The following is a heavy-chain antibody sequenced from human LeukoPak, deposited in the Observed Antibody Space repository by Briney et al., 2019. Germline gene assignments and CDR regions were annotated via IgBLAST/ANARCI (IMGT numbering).Heavy chain of an antibody. Sequence: PSETLSLTCTVSGASIGSYFWSWIRQPPGKGLEWIGYIYYSGGTNYNPSFESRITISVDTSKNRISLNLTSVTASDTAIYYCARERGDYDSDNWFDSWGQGTLVTVSS. CDR3: ARERGDYDSDNWFDS. V-gene: IGHV4-59*01. D-gene: IGHD4-17*01. CDR1: GASIGSYF. CDR2: IYYSGGT. J-gene: IGHJ5*01.